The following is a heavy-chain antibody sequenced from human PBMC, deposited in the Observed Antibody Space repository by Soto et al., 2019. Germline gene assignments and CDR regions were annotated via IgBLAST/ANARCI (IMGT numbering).Heavy chain of an antibody. J-gene: IGHJ6*02. V-gene: IGHV1-69*01. CDR3: ARSQGSSTSLEIYYYYYYGMEV. D-gene: IGHD2-2*01. Sequence: QVQLVQSGAEVKKPGSSVKVSCKASGGTFSSYAISWVRQAPGQGLEWMGGIIPISGTANYAQKFQGRVTITADESTSTAYMELSNMRSEDTAVYYGARSQGSSTSLEIYYYYYYGMEVWGQGTTVTVSS. CDR2: IIPISGTA. CDR1: GGTFSSYA.